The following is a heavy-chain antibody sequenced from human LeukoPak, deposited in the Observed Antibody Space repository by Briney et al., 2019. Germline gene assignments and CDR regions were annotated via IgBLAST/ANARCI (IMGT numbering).Heavy chain of an antibody. CDR3: TTDRLSGYDFAHSVV. CDR2: IKSKTDGGTT. V-gene: IGHV3-15*01. D-gene: IGHD5-12*01. J-gene: IGHJ4*02. Sequence: GGSLRLSCAASGFTFSNAWMSWVRQAPGKGLEWVGRIKSKTDGGTTDYAAPVKGRSTISRDDSKNTLYLQMNSLKTEDTAVYYCTTDRLSGYDFAHSVVWGQGTLVTVSS. CDR1: GFTFSNAW.